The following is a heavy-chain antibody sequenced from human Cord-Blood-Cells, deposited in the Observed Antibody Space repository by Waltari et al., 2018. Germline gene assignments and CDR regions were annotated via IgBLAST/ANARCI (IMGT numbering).Heavy chain of an antibody. CDR3: ARDSAYYYDSSGDAFDI. V-gene: IGHV3-33*01. CDR2: IWYDGSNK. CDR1: GFTFSSSG. Sequence: QVQLVESGGGVVKPGRSLRLSCAASGFTFSSSGMHWVRQAPGTGLEWVAVIWYDGSNKYYADSVKGRFTISRDNSKNTLYLQMNSLRAEDTAVYYCARDSAYYYDSSGDAFDIWGQGTMVTVSS. J-gene: IGHJ3*02. D-gene: IGHD3-22*01.